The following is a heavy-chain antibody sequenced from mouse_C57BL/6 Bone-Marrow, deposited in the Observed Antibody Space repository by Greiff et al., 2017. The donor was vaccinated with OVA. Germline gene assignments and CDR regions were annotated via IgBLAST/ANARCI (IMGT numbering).Heavy chain of an antibody. V-gene: IGHV1-81*01. J-gene: IGHJ2*01. D-gene: IGHD1-1*01. CDR3: ARPLFYGSSYDYFDY. Sequence: VQLQQSGAELARPGASVKLSCKASGYTFTSYGISWVKQRTGQGLEWIGEIYPRSGNTYYNEKFKGKATLTADKSSSTAYMELRSLTSEDSAVYFCARPLFYGSSYDYFDYWGQGTTLTVSS. CDR2: IYPRSGNT. CDR1: GYTFTSYG.